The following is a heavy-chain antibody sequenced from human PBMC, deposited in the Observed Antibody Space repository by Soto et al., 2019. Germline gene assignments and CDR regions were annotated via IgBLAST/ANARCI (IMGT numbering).Heavy chain of an antibody. V-gene: IGHV1-3*01. J-gene: IGHJ5*02. CDR3: TREAVVAENWFDP. D-gene: IGHD3-22*01. Sequence: ASVKVSCKASGYTFVDYALHWVRQAPGQGLGWVGWMNPKTGNIKSSHKFEDRVSITRDTATSTAYMELSGLRSEDTAVYFCTREAVVAENWFDPWGQGTLVTVSS. CDR1: GYTFVDYA. CDR2: MNPKTGNI.